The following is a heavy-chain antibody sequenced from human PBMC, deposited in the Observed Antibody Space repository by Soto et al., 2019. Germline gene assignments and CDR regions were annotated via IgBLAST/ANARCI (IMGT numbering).Heavy chain of an antibody. J-gene: IGHJ4*02. CDR2: ISYDAKTK. V-gene: IGHV3-30*04. Sequence: GGSLRLSCAASGCTFSNYPLHWVRQAPGKGLEWVAVISYDAKTKYYADSVKGRFTISRDNSKNTLYLQINSLRAEDTAVYYCARDPLVGAPDYFDYWGQGTLVTVSS. CDR3: ARDPLVGAPDYFDY. D-gene: IGHD1-26*01. CDR1: GCTFSNYP.